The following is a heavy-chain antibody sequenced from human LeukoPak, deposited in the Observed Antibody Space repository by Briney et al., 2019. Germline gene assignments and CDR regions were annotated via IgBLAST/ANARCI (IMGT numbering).Heavy chain of an antibody. J-gene: IGHJ4*02. Sequence: GGSLRLSCAASGFTLNAYPMNWVRQAPGKGLEWISYITHNSDSTYYADSVKGRFTISRGNAKNSLYLQMNSLRAEDTAVYYCVKDHDWALDFWGRGTLVTVSS. CDR2: ITHNSDST. CDR1: GFTLNAYP. V-gene: IGHV3-48*01. CDR3: VKDHDWALDF. D-gene: IGHD3-9*01.